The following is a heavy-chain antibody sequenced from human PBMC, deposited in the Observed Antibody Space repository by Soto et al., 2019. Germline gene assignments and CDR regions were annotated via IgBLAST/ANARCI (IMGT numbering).Heavy chain of an antibody. V-gene: IGHV1-18*01. CDR3: ARAVSGGSSPADY. CDR2: ISAYNGNT. Sequence: ASVKVSCKASGYTFTSYAMHWVRQAPGQRLEWMGWISAYNGNTNYAQKLQGRVTMTTDTSTSTAYMELRSLRSDDTAVYYCARAVSGGSSPADYWGQGTLVTVSS. CDR1: GYTFTSYA. J-gene: IGHJ4*02. D-gene: IGHD2-15*01.